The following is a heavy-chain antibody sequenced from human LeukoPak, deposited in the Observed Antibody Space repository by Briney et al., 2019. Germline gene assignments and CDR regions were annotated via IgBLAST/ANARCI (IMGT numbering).Heavy chain of an antibody. J-gene: IGHJ4*02. D-gene: IGHD1-26*01. CDR2: FDPEDGET. V-gene: IGHV1-24*01. CDR3: ATELGGVGATWGGWEVRY. Sequence: ASVKVSCKFSGYTLTELSMHWVRQAPGKGLEWMGGFDPEDGETIYAQKFQGRVTMTEDTSTDTAYMELSSLRSEDTAVYYCATELGGVGATWGGWEVRYWGQGTLVTVYS. CDR1: GYTLTELS.